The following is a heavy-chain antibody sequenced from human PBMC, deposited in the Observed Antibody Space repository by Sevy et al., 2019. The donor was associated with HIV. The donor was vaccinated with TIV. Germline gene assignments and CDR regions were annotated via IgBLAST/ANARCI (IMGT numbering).Heavy chain of an antibody. J-gene: IGHJ4*02. CDR1: GYTFTGYY. V-gene: IGHV1-2*04. Sequence: GPSVKVSCKASGYTFTGYYMHWVRQAPGQGLEWMGWINPNSGGTNYAQKFQGWVTMTRETSISTAYLELRRLRSDDTAVYYCARESWSWSGYYREGYYFDYWGQGTLVTVSS. CDR2: INPNSGGT. CDR3: ARESWSWSGYYREGYYFDY. D-gene: IGHD3-3*01.